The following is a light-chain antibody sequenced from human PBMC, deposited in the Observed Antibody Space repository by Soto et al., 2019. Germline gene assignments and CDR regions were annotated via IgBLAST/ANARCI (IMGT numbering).Light chain of an antibody. CDR2: GAS. CDR3: QHYNNWPFT. V-gene: IGKV3-15*01. CDR1: QSVSSN. Sequence: EIVMTQSPATLSVSPGERATLSCRASQSVSSNLAWYQQKPGQPPSLLIYGASARATGIPARFSGSESGTEFTLTISNLQSEDFAVYYCQHYNNWPFTFGQGTKLEIK. J-gene: IGKJ2*01.